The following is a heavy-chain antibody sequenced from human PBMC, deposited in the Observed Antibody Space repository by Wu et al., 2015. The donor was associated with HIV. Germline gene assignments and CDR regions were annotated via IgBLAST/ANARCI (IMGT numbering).Heavy chain of an antibody. Sequence: QIQLVQSGAEVKKPGSSVKVSCKASGGTFSRSGISWVRQAPGQGLEWMAWINPSGGATIYAEDFEGRVTVTRDTSSETVYMELSGLTSGDTAIYYCARDATPITTEFDFWGQGTLITVSS. D-gene: IGHD4-11*01. V-gene: IGHV1-2*02. CDR1: GGTFSRSG. CDR3: ARDATPITTEFDF. J-gene: IGHJ4*02. CDR2: INPSGGAT.